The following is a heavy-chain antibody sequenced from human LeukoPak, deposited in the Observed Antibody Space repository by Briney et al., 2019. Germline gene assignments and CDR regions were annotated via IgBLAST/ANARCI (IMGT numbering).Heavy chain of an antibody. J-gene: IGHJ4*02. CDR2: IYHSGST. V-gene: IGHV4-38-2*01. CDR1: GYSISSGYY. Sequence: SSETLSLTCAVSGYSISSGYYWGWIRPPPGKGLEWIGSIYHSGSTYYNPSLKSRVTISVDTSKNQFSLKLSSVTAADTAVYYCARLTDFWSGYYFDYWGQGTLVTVSS. CDR3: ARLTDFWSGYYFDY. D-gene: IGHD3-3*01.